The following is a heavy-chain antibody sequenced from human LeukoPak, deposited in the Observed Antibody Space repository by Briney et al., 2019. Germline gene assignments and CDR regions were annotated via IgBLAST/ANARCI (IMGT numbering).Heavy chain of an antibody. V-gene: IGHV4-34*01. CDR3: ASLPPRGGAGARSRYYYYGMDV. CDR1: GGSFSGYY. D-gene: IGHD6-13*01. Sequence: SETLSLTCAVYGGSFSGYYWSGIRQPPAKGLDWIGEGNHSGSTNYNPSLKRRVTISVDTSKNQFSLKLSSVTAADTAVYYCASLPPRGGAGARSRYYYYGMDVWGQGTTVTVSS. CDR2: GNHSGST. J-gene: IGHJ6*02.